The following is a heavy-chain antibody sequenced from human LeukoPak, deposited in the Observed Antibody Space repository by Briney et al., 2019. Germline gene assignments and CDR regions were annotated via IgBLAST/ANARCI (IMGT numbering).Heavy chain of an antibody. V-gene: IGHV4-59*12. CDR1: DGSISSYY. D-gene: IGHD3-3*01. CDR2: IYHSGNT. J-gene: IGHJ3*02. Sequence: PSETLSLTCTVSDGSISSYYWSWIRQPPGKGLEWIGYIYHSGNTYYNPSLKSRVTISLDRSKNQFSLKLTSVTAADTAVYYCARDQGVLRFLEWSHDAFDIWGQGTMVTVSS. CDR3: ARDQGVLRFLEWSHDAFDI.